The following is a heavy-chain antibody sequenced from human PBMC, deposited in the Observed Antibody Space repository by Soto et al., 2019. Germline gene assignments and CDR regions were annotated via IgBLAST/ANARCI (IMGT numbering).Heavy chain of an antibody. V-gene: IGHV3-23*01. CDR1: GFTFSSYA. CDR2: ISGSGGST. CDR3: AKGGQRGGGGYFDY. D-gene: IGHD6-25*01. Sequence: EVQLLESGGGLVQPGGSLRLSCAASGFTFSSYAMSWVRQAPGKGLEWVSGISGSGGSTYYADSVKGRFTISRDNSKNPLYRKRNSRRAGDPALLFWAKGGQRGGGGYFDYWGQGTLVTVSS. J-gene: IGHJ4*02.